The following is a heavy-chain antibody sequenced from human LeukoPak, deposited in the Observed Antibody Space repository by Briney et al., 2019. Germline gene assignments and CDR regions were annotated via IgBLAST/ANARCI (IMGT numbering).Heavy chain of an antibody. V-gene: IGHV4-38-2*01. Sequence: SETLSLTCAVSGYSISSGYWGWTRQPPGKGLEWIGSIYHSGSTYYNPSLKSRVTISVDTSKNQFSLKLSSVTVADTAVYYCARQVSGPGRNAFDIWGQGTMVTVSS. CDR3: ARQVSGPGRNAFDI. J-gene: IGHJ3*02. CDR1: GYSISSGY. CDR2: IYHSGST. D-gene: IGHD5/OR15-5a*01.